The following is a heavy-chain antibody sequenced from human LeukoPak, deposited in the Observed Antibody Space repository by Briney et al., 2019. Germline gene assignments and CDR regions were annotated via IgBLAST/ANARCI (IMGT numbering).Heavy chain of an antibody. Sequence: SSEILSLTCTVSGGSISSYYWGWIRQPPGKGLEWIGSISYSGNTYYSPSLKSRITISVDTSKNQFSLKLSSVTAADTAVFYCARQEEWLRPFDYWGQGTLVTVSS. CDR1: GGSISSYY. CDR2: ISYSGNT. J-gene: IGHJ4*02. V-gene: IGHV4-39*01. CDR3: ARQEEWLRPFDY. D-gene: IGHD5-12*01.